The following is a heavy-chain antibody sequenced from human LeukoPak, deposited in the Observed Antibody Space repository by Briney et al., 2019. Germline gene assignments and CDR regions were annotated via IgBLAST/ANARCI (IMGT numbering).Heavy chain of an antibody. D-gene: IGHD7-27*01. V-gene: IGHV4-39*01. CDR2: IYYSGST. CDR3: ASSYFPAGVYYFDY. J-gene: IGHJ4*02. CDR1: GGSISSSSYY. Sequence: SETLSLTSTVSGGSISSSSYYWGWIRQPPGKGLEWIGSIYYSGSTYYNPSLKSRVTISVDTSKNQFSLKLSSVTAADTAVYYCASSYFPAGVYYFDYWGQGTLVTVSS.